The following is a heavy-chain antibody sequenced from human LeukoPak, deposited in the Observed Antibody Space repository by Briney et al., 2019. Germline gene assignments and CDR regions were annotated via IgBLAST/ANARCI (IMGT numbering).Heavy chain of an antibody. V-gene: IGHV4-30-4*01. J-gene: IGHJ4*02. CDR1: GGSISSGDYY. D-gene: IGHD3-22*01. Sequence: SQTLSLTCTVSGGSISSGDYYWSWIRQPPGKGLEWFGYIYFSGSTYYNTSLKSRVTISVDTSKNQFSLKLSSVTAADTAVYYCASLHYKDSSGYYNWGQGTLVTVSS. CDR2: IYFSGST. CDR3: ASLHYKDSSGYYN.